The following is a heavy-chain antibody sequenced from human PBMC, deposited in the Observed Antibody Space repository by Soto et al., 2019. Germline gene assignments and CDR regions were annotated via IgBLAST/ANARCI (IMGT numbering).Heavy chain of an antibody. J-gene: IGHJ6*02. V-gene: IGHV3-48*03. CDR3: ARGNTSIQGDLSHYNGLDV. CDR2: LTSSTRTT. D-gene: IGHD3-10*01. CDR1: GFTLKSYE. Sequence: DEPWVESGGGVVQSGGSLRLSCEASGFTLKSYEVNWVRQAPGKGLEWMSYLTSSTRTTYYADSVKGRFTISRDNDRKSVYLQMNSLRVEDTAIYYCARGNTSIQGDLSHYNGLDVWGQGTTVTVSS.